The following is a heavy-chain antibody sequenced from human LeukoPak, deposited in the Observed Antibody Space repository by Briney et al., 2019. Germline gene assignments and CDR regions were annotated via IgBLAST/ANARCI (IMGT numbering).Heavy chain of an antibody. D-gene: IGHD6-13*01. CDR1: GGSISSYY. CDR2: IYTSGST. V-gene: IGHV4-4*07. CDR3: ARELSSSWYSYYYYGMDV. Sequence: SETLSFTCTVSGGSISSYYWSWIRQPAGKGLGWIGRIYTSGSTNYNPSLKSRVTMSVDTSKNQFSLKLSSVTAADTAVYYCARELSSSWYSYYYYGMDVWGQGTTVTVSS. J-gene: IGHJ6*02.